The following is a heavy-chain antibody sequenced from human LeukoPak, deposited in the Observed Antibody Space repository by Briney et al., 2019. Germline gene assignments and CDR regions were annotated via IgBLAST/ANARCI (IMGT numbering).Heavy chain of an antibody. V-gene: IGHV1-8*01. CDR1: GYTFTSYD. D-gene: IGHD2-15*01. CDR3: ARGGGYCSGGSCSDWWFDP. CDR2: MNPNSGNT. Sequence: ASVKVSCKASGYTFTSYDINWVRQATGQGREWMGWMNPNSGNTGYEQKFQGRVTMTRNTSISTAYMELSSLRSEDTAVYYCARGGGYCSGGSCSDWWFDPWGQGTLVTVSS. J-gene: IGHJ5*02.